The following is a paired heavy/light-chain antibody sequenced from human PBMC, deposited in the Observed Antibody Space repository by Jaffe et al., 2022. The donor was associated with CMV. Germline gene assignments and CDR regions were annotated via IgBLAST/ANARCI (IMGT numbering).Heavy chain of an antibody. J-gene: IGHJ4*01. CDR3: AREHSDSGTYYKSFDH. V-gene: IGHV1-2*02. CDR2: VNPNSGDT. CDR1: GYTFTDYY. D-gene: IGHD3-10*01. Sequence: QVQLVQSGAQVEKPGASVKVSCKASGYTFTDYYIHWVRQAPGQGLEWMGWVNPNSGDTHYAQKFQGRVTMTRDTSISTAYMELRGLVSDDTAVFYCAREHSDSGTYYKSFDHWGLGTLVTVSS.
Light chain of an antibody. J-gene: IGLJ1*01. V-gene: IGLV2-8*01. CDR1: SSDVGAYNY. CDR3: SSFTDDKNPYV. Sequence: QSALTQPPSASGSPGQSVTISCTGTSSDVGAYNYVSWYQQHPGKAPKLMIYEVTKRPSGVPDRFSGSKSGNTASLTVSGLQAEDEADYYCSSFTDDKNPYVFGTGTKVTVL. CDR2: EVT.